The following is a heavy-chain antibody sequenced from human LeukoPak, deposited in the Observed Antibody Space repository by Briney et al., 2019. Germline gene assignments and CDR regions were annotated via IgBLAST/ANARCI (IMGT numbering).Heavy chain of an antibody. Sequence: ASVKVSCKASGYTFTCYYMHWVRQAPGQGLEWMGWINPNSGGTNYAQKFQGRVTMTRDTSISTAYMELSRLRSDDTAVYYSARDPPGTVVPAAIQGWFDPWGQGTLVTVSS. CDR1: GYTFTCYY. CDR3: ARDPPGTVVPAAIQGWFDP. D-gene: IGHD2-2*02. V-gene: IGHV1-2*02. J-gene: IGHJ5*02. CDR2: INPNSGGT.